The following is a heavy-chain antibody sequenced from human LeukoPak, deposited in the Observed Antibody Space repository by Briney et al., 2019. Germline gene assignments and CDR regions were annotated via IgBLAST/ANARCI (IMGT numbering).Heavy chain of an antibody. V-gene: IGHV3-23*01. Sequence: GGSLRLSCAASGFTFSDYAMSWVRQAPGKGLEWVSAISGAGGSTFDADFVKAHFTISRDNSKNTLYLQMDSLRAEDTAIYYCAKHVLLWFGHARGLGYFDFWGRGTPVIVSS. CDR1: GFTFSDYA. CDR3: AKHVLLWFGHARGLGYFDF. D-gene: IGHD3-10*01. CDR2: ISGAGGST. J-gene: IGHJ2*01.